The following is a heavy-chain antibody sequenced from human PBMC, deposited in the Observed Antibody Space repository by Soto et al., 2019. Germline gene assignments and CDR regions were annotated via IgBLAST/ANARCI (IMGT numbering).Heavy chain of an antibody. J-gene: IGHJ4*02. CDR3: ARGTMTLFDY. CDR1: GYTFTSYY. V-gene: IGHV1-46*01. D-gene: IGHD3-22*01. CDR2: VNPSDGTP. Sequence: QVQVVQSGAEVKKPGASVKVSCKASGYTFTSYYMHWVRQAPGQGLEWMGVVNPSDGTPTYAQKFQGRVTMTRDTSTTTVYMELSSLRSEDTAVYFCARGTMTLFDYWGQGTLVTVSS.